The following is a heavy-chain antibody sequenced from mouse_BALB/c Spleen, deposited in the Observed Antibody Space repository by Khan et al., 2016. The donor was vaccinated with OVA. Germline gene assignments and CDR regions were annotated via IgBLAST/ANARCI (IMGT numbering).Heavy chain of an antibody. CDR3: TSHLTGSFAY. CDR1: GFTFSNYG. CDR2: ISSDGSYT. D-gene: IGHD4-1*01. J-gene: IGHJ3*01. V-gene: IGHV5-6*01. Sequence: EVQLVESGGDLVKPGGSLKLSCAASGFTFSNYGMSWVRQTPDKRLEWVATISSDGSYTYYPDSVKGRFTISSNNAKNTLYLQMTILRSEDTSMFYCTSHLTGSFAYWGQGTLVTVSA.